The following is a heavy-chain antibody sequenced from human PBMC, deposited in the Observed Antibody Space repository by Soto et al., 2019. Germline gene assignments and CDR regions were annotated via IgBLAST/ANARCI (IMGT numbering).Heavy chain of an antibody. J-gene: IGHJ5*02. CDR2: IYPGDSNT. CDR3: P. CDR1: GDAFTNYW. D-gene: IGHD4-17*01. Sequence: GESLKISCKGSGDAFTNYWIAWVRQMPGKGLEWMGIIYPGDSNTRYSPSFQGQVTISADKSISTAYYCARDLDYGGHSDWFDPWGQGTLVTVSS. V-gene: IGHV5-51*01.